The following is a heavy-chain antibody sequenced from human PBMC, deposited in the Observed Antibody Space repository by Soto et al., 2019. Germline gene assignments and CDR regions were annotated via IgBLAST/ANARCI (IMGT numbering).Heavy chain of an antibody. Sequence: EVQLLESGGGLVQPGGSLRLSCAASGFTFSSYAMSWVRQAPGKGLEWVSAISGSGGSTYYADSVKGRFTISRDNSKNTRYLQMSSLRAEDTAVYYCAYSRRSVELGYCSGGSCYGFDYWGQGTLVTVSS. D-gene: IGHD2-15*01. V-gene: IGHV3-23*01. J-gene: IGHJ4*02. CDR3: AYSRRSVELGYCSGGSCYGFDY. CDR2: ISGSGGST. CDR1: GFTFSSYA.